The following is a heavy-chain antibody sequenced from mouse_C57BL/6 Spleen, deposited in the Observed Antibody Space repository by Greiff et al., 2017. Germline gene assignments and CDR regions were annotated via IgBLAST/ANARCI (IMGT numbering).Heavy chain of an antibody. J-gene: IGHJ2*01. CDR2: ISSGGSYT. Sequence: EVHLVESGGDLVKPGGSLKLSCAASGFTFSSYGMSWVRQTPDKRLEWVATISSGGSYTYYPDSVKGRFTISRDNAKNTLYLQMSSLKSEDTAMYYCARQGGYDPFDYWGQGTTLTVSS. V-gene: IGHV5-6*01. CDR1: GFTFSSYG. CDR3: ARQGGYDPFDY. D-gene: IGHD2-2*01.